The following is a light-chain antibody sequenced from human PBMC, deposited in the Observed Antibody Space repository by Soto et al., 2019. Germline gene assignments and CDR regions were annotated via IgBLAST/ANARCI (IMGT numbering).Light chain of an antibody. V-gene: IGLV1-40*01. J-gene: IGLJ3*02. CDR1: SSNIGTGYD. CDR2: GNT. CDR3: QSWDSSLSGVV. Sequence: QSVLTQPPSVSGAPGQRVTISCTGSSSNIGTGYDVHWYQQLPGTAPKLLIYGNTNRPSGVPDRFSGSKSGTSASLTITGLQDEDEADYYCQSWDSSLSGVVFGGGTKLTVL.